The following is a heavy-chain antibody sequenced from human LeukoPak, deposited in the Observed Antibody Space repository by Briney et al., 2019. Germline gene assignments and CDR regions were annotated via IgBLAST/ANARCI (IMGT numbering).Heavy chain of an antibody. D-gene: IGHD4-23*01. CDR3: ARGLYGGNSDYYGMDV. J-gene: IGHJ6*02. CDR1: GGTFISYA. CDR2: IIPIFGTA. Sequence: SVTVSCKASGGTFISYAISWVRQAPGQGLEWMGGIIPIFGTANYAQKFQGRVTITADESTSTAYMELSSLRSEDTAVYYCARGLYGGNSDYYGMDVWGQGTTVTVSS. V-gene: IGHV1-69*13.